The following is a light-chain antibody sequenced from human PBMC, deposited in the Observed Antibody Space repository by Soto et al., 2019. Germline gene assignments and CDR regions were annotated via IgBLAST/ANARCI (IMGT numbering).Light chain of an antibody. V-gene: IGLV2-14*03. CDR1: SSDVGGYNY. J-gene: IGLJ1*01. Sequence: QSALTQPASLSGSPGQSITISCTGTSSDVGGYNYVSWYQQHPGKAPKLMIYDVSNRPSGVSNRFSGSKSGNTASLTISGLQAEDEADYYCSSYRDSSTTHYVLGTGTKLTVL. CDR3: SSYRDSSTTHYV. CDR2: DVS.